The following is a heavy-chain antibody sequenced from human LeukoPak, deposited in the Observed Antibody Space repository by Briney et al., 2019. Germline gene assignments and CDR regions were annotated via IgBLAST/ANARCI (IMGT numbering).Heavy chain of an antibody. CDR3: AKERTVTTSGFDY. D-gene: IGHD4-17*01. Sequence: GGTLRLSCAASGFTFSSYGMTWVRQAPGKGLEWVSAISGSGGSTYYADSVKGRFTISRDNSKNTLYLQMNSLRAEDTAVYYCAKERTVTTSGFDYWGQGTLVTVSS. CDR1: GFTFSSYG. CDR2: ISGSGGST. J-gene: IGHJ4*02. V-gene: IGHV3-23*01.